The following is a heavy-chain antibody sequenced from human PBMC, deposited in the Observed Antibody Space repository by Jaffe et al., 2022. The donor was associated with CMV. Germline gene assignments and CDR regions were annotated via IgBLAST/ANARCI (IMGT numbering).Heavy chain of an antibody. CDR3: ARNSGYDRGDYYYYYMDV. CDR1: GGSISSSSYY. D-gene: IGHD5-12*01. J-gene: IGHJ6*03. V-gene: IGHV4-39*01. CDR2: IYYSGST. Sequence: QLQLQESGPGLVKPSETLSLTCTVSGGSISSSSYYWGWIRQPPGKGLEWIGSIYYSGSTYYNPSLKSRVTISVDTSKNQFSLKLSSVTAADTAVYYCARNSGYDRGDYYYYYMDVWGKGTTVIVSS.